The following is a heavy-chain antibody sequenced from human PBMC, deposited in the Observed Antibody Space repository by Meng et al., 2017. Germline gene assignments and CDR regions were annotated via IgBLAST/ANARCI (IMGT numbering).Heavy chain of an antibody. CDR1: GGSISSSSYY. D-gene: IGHD4-17*01. V-gene: IGHV4-39*07. CDR2: IYYSGST. CDR3: ARSPNTLGRTVTLSAFDI. Sequence: GSLRLSCTVSGGSISSSSYYWGWIRQPPGKGLEWIGSIYYSGSTYYNPSLKSRVTISVDTSKNQFSLKLSSVTAADTAVYYCARSPNTLGRTVTLSAFDIWGQGTMVTVSS. J-gene: IGHJ3*02.